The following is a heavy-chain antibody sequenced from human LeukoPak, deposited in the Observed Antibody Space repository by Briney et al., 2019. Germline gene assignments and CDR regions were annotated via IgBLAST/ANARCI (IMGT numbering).Heavy chain of an antibody. CDR1: GCTFSSYA. CDR2: IIPIFGTA. CDR3: ARVWVRRWDFDP. Sequence: ASVKVSCKASGCTFSSYAISWVRQAPGQGLESMGGIIPIFGTANYAQKFQGRVTITADKSTSTAYMELSSLRSEDTAVYYCARVWVRRWDFDPWGQGTLVTVSS. V-gene: IGHV1-69*06. J-gene: IGHJ5*02. D-gene: IGHD4-23*01.